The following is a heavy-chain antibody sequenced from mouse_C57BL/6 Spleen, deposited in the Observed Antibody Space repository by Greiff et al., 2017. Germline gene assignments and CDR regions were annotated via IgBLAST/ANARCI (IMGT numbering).Heavy chain of an antibody. J-gene: IGHJ4*01. CDR1: GYSITSGYY. CDR3: ARGGTLLSMDY. D-gene: IGHD2-10*01. CDR2: ISYDGSN. V-gene: IGHV3-6*01. Sequence: ESGPGLVKPSQSLSLTCSVTGYSITSGYYWNWIRQFPGNKLEWMGYISYDGSNNYNPSLKNRISITRDTSKNQFFLKLNSVTTEDTATYYCARGGTLLSMDYWGQGTSDTVSS.